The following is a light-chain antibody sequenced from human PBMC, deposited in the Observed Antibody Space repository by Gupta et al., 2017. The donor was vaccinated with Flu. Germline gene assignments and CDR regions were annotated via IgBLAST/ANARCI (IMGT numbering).Light chain of an antibody. J-gene: IGLJ3*02. CDR3: CSYAGNYTWV. Sequence: QSALTQPRSVSASPGQSVTSSCTGTSSDVGGYNYVSWYQQHPGKAPNLMIYDVTKRPAGVPDRFSGSKFGKRASLTISGLQDEDEADFYCCSYAGNYTWVFGGGTKLTVL. CDR2: DVT. CDR1: SSDVGGYNY. V-gene: IGLV2-11*01.